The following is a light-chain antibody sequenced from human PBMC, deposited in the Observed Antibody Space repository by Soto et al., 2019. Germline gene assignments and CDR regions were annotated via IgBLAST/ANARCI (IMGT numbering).Light chain of an antibody. Sequence: DIQMTQSPSSLSASVGDRVTITCRASQSIGNFLNWYQQRPGKAPRLLMHATSSLETGVPSRFSGSGSGTYFPLTINSLQPEDFATYYCQQHYNTPLTFGGGTKVDIK. CDR1: QSIGNF. V-gene: IGKV1-39*01. J-gene: IGKJ4*01. CDR2: ATS. CDR3: QQHYNTPLT.